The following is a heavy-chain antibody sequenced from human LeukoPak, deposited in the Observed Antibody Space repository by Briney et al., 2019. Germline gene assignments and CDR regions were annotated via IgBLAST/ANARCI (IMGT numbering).Heavy chain of an antibody. J-gene: IGHJ5*01. V-gene: IGHV1-18*01. CDR3: ARGRYDSSPPDS. CDR1: GYTFTNYG. D-gene: IGHD3-22*01. Sequence: ASVKVSCKASGYTFTNYGISWVRQAPGQGLEWMGWISAYNGNTNYAQKLQGRVTMTADTSTTIGYMELRSLRSDDTAVYYCARGRYDSSPPDSWGQGTLVTVSS. CDR2: ISAYNGNT.